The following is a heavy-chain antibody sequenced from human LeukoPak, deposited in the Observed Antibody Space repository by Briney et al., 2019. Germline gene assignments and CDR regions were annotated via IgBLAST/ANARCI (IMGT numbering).Heavy chain of an antibody. CDR1: GFTFSSYS. V-gene: IGHV3-21*01. D-gene: IGHD5-12*01. CDR3: ARGYSGYDWRADAFDI. CDR2: ISSSSSYI. Sequence: GRTLRLSCAASGFTFSSYSMNWVRQAPGKGLEWVSSISSSSSYIYYADSVKGRFTISRDNAKNSLYLQMNSLRAEDTAVYYCARGYSGYDWRADAFDIWGQGTMVTVSS. J-gene: IGHJ3*02.